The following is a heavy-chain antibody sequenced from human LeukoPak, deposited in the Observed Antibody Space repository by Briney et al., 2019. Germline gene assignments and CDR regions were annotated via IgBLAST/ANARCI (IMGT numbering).Heavy chain of an antibody. CDR1: GYTFTSYY. CDR2: INPSGGST. V-gene: IGHV1-46*01. D-gene: IGHD3-9*01. Sequence: ASVKVSCKASGYTFTSYYMHWVRQAPGQGLEWMGIINPSGGSTSYAQKFQGRVTMTRDTSTSTVDKELSSLRFEETAGVYCGGLGNYDFLTGIGGGAFDNWGQGTMVTVSS. J-gene: IGHJ3*02. CDR3: GGLGNYDFLTGIGGGAFDN.